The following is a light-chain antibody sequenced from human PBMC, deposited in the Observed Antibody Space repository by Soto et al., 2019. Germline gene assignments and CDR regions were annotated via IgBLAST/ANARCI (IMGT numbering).Light chain of an antibody. CDR3: CSYAGSSTSPYV. CDR2: EGS. Sequence: QSALTQPASVSGSPGQSITISCTGTSSDVGSYNLVSWYQQHPGKAPKLMIYEGSKRPSGVSNRFSGSKSGNTASLTISWLQVEDEADYYCCSYAGSSTSPYVFGTGTKVTVL. CDR1: SSDVGSYNL. V-gene: IGLV2-23*01. J-gene: IGLJ1*01.